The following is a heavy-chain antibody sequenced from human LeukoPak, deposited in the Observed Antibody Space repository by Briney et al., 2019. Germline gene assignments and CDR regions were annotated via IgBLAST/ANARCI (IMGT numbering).Heavy chain of an antibody. CDR1: GFTFSDYY. V-gene: IGHV3-11*04. D-gene: IGHD2-15*01. CDR2: ISSSGSTI. J-gene: IGHJ3*02. CDR3: AHGSVKSAFDI. Sequence: GGSLRLSCAASGFTFSDYYMSWIRQAPGKGLEWVSYISSSGSTIYYADSVKGRFTISRDNAKNSPYLQMNSLRAEDTAVYYCAHGSVKSAFDIWGQGTMVTVSS.